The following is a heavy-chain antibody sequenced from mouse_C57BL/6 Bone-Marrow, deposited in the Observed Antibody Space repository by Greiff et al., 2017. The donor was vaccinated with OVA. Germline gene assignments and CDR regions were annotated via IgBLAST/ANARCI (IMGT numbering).Heavy chain of an antibody. D-gene: IGHD2-1*01. CDR2: ISSGSSTI. V-gene: IGHV5-17*01. Sequence: VQLQQSGGGLVKPGGSLKLSCAASGFTFSDYGMHWVRQAPEKGLEWVAYISSGSSTIYYADTVKGRFTISRDNAKNTLFLQMTSLRSEDTAMYYCARDGYGNSYWYFDVWGTGTTVTVSS. J-gene: IGHJ1*03. CDR3: ARDGYGNSYWYFDV. CDR1: GFTFSDYG.